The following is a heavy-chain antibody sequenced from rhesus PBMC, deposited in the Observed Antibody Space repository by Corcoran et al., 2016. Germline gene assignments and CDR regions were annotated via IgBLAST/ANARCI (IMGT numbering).Heavy chain of an antibody. J-gene: IGHJ4*01. CDR2: ISGSSAST. CDR1: GGSFSGYY. D-gene: IGHD6-25*01. Sequence: QVQLQESGPGLVKPSETLSLTCTVSGGSFSGYYWGWIRQPPGKGLEWIGYISGSSASTDSNPALKSRVTISADTSKTQFSLMLSSVTAADPAVYYCARVFGGSLDYWGQGVLVTVSS. V-gene: IGHV4-165*01. CDR3: ARVFGGSLDY.